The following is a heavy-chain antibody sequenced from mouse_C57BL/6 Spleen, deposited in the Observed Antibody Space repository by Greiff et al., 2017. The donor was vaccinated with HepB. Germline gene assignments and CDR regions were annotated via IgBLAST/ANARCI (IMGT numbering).Heavy chain of an antibody. Sequence: QVHVKQPGAELVKPGASVKVSCKASGYTFTSYWMHWVKQRPGQGLEWIGRIHPSDSDTNYNQKFKGKATLTVDKSSSTACLQLSSLTSEDSAVYYCARLGGYFDVWGTGTTVTVSS. V-gene: IGHV1-74*01. CDR2: IHPSDSDT. CDR3: ARLGGYFDV. J-gene: IGHJ1*03. CDR1: GYTFTSYW.